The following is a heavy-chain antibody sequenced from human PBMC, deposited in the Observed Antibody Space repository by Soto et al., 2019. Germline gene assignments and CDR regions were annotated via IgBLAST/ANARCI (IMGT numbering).Heavy chain of an antibody. CDR3: AKLQACRYCPGAYFDY. J-gene: IGHJ4*02. V-gene: IGHV3-23*01. Sequence: HRYTAAEVTFVDLARRWIRQTPGKGLEWVSAISGSGGSTDYVDSVKGRFTISRDNSKNTLYLQMNSLRAEDTAVYYCAKLQACRYCPGAYFDYWGQGPLVTVSS. D-gene: IGHD2-8*02. CDR1: EVTFVDLA. CDR2: ISGSGGST.